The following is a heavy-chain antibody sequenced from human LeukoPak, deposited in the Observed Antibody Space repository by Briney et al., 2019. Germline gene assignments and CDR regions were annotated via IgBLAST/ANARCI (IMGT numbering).Heavy chain of an antibody. D-gene: IGHD3-10*01. V-gene: IGHV3-21*04. Sequence: PGGSLRLSCAASGFTFSSYSMNWVRQAPGKGLEWVSSISSSSSYIYYADSVRGRFTISRDNAKNSLYLQMNSLRAEDTAVYYCAKSMVRGDYFDYWGQGTLVTVSS. CDR1: GFTFSSYS. CDR2: ISSSSSYI. CDR3: AKSMVRGDYFDY. J-gene: IGHJ4*02.